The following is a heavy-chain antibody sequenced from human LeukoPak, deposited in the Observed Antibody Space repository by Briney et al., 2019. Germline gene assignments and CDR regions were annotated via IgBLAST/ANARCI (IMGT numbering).Heavy chain of an antibody. Sequence: SETLSLTCTVSGGSISSHYWSWLRQPPGKGLEWLGYIYYSGSTNYNPSLKSRVTISVDTSKNQFSLKLSSVTAADTAVYYCARGRLVPAASGFDYWGQGTLVTVSS. CDR2: IYYSGST. V-gene: IGHV4-59*11. CDR3: ARGRLVPAASGFDY. CDR1: GGSISSHY. D-gene: IGHD2-2*01. J-gene: IGHJ4*02.